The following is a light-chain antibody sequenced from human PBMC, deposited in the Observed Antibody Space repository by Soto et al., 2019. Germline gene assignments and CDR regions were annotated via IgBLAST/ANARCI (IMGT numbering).Light chain of an antibody. V-gene: IGKV3-15*01. J-gene: IGKJ1*01. Sequence: EIVLTQSPGTLSLSPGERATLSCRASQSVSSSLAWYQQKPGLAPTLLIYAASTRAAGVPARFSGSGSGTEFTLTISSLQSEDFAVYFCQQYADWPKTFGQGTKVDIK. CDR1: QSVSSS. CDR2: AAS. CDR3: QQYADWPKT.